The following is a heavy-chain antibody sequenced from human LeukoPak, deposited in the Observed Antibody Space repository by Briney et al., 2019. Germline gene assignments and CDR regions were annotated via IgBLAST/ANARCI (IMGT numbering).Heavy chain of an antibody. J-gene: IGHJ6*04. CDR1: GFTFSSYW. V-gene: IGHV3-74*01. D-gene: IGHD2-21*01. CDR2: IKSDGST. CDR3: ARDHNCGGDCYSGMDV. Sequence: QPGGSLRLSCAASGFTFSSYWMHWVRQAPGKGLVWVLRIKSDGSTRYADSVKGRFTISRDNSKNTVYLQMTSLRAEDTAVYYCARDHNCGGDCYSGMDVWGKGITVTVSS.